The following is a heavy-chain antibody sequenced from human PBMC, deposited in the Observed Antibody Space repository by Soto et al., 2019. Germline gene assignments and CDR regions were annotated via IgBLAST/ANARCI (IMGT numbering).Heavy chain of an antibody. D-gene: IGHD3-10*01. V-gene: IGHV4-39*01. CDR3: TRRSRWYYYGTASYYNLWFDS. J-gene: IGHJ5*01. CDR2: VSSSGSA. Sequence: SETLSLTCTVSGGSVSSPKYYWGWIRQPPGKGLEWVGSVSSSGSAFYSPSLKSRLTISLDTSQNQFSLKLSSVTAADTAVYFCTRRSRWYYYGTASYYNLWFDSWGQGTLVTVSS. CDR1: GGSVSSPKYY.